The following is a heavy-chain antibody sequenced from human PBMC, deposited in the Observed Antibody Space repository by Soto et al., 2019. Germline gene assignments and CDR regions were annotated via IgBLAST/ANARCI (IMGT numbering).Heavy chain of an antibody. J-gene: IGHJ6*02. V-gene: IGHV3-30-3*01. Sequence: VQLVESGGGVVQPGRSLRLSCAASGFTFSSYAMHWVRQAPGKGLEWVAVISYDGSNKYYADSVKGRFTISRDNSKNTLYLQMNSLRAEDTAVYYCARASSYDFWSGPELPYYYYGMDVWGQGTTVTVSS. CDR1: GFTFSSYA. CDR3: ARASSYDFWSGPELPYYYYGMDV. D-gene: IGHD3-3*01. CDR2: ISYDGSNK.